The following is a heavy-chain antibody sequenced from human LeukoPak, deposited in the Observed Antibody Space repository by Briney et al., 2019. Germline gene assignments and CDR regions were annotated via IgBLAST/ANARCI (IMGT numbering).Heavy chain of an antibody. V-gene: IGHV4-59*01. J-gene: IGHJ4*02. CDR3: ARSPPYCGGDCLDY. CDR1: GGSISSYY. Sequence: SETLSLTCTVSGGSISSYYWSWIRQPPGKGLEWIGYIYYSGSTNYNPSLKGRVTISVDTSKNQFSLKLSSVTAADTAVYYCARSPPYCGGDCLDYWGQGTLVTVSS. CDR2: IYYSGST. D-gene: IGHD2-21*01.